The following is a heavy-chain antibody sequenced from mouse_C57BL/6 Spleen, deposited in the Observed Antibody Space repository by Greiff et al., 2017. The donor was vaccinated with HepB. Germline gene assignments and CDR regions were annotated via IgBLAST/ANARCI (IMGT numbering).Heavy chain of an antibody. Sequence: VVEPGASVKISCKASGYTFTDYYMNWVKQSHGKSLEWIGDINPNNGGTSYNQKFKGKATLTVDKSSSTAYMELRSLTSEDSAVYYCARDYSNYALDYWGQGTTLTVSS. CDR3: ARDYSNYALDY. CDR2: INPNNGGT. CDR1: GYTFTDYY. J-gene: IGHJ2*01. D-gene: IGHD2-5*01. V-gene: IGHV1-26*01.